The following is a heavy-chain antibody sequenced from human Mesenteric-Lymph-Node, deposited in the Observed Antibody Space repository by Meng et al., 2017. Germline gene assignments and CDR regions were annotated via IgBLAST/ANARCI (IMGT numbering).Heavy chain of an antibody. V-gene: IGHV6-1*01. Sequence: QVQLQQSGPGLVEPSQTLSLTCAISGDSVSSNSAAWHWIRQSPSRGLEWLGMTCYRSKWYYDYAVSVKSRITINLDTSRNQFSLQLNSVTPEDTAVYYCASWYFNYWGQGTLVTVSS. CDR2: TCYRSKWYY. CDR3: ASWYFNY. J-gene: IGHJ4*02. CDR1: GDSVSSNSAA.